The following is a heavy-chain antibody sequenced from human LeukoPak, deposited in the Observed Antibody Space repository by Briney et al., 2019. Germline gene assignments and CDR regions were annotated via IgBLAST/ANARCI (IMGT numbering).Heavy chain of an antibody. V-gene: IGHV3-23*01. J-gene: IGHJ4*02. CDR3: VRGQRWELPLAI. Sequence: GGSLRLSGAASGSTFSSYAMTWVRQAPGKGLEWVSAISDSGRSTYYADSVKGRFTISRDVSKSTLYLQMNSLRAQDTDLYYCVRGQRWELPLAIWGQGTMVTVSS. CDR1: GSTFSSYA. D-gene: IGHD2-15*01. CDR2: ISDSGRST.